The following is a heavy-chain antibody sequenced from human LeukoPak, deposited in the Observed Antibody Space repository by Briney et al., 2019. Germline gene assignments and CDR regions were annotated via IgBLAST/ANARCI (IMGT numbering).Heavy chain of an antibody. V-gene: IGHV4-59*12. J-gene: IGHJ5*02. CDR2: IYYSGST. CDR3: ARDRVLRTPAHNWFDP. CDR1: GGSISSYY. D-gene: IGHD4/OR15-4a*01. Sequence: SETLSLTCTVSGGSISSYYWSWIRQPPGKGLEWIGYIYYSGSTNYNPSLKSRVTISVDTSKNQFSLKLSSVTAADTAVYYCARDRVLRTPAHNWFDPWGQGTLVTVSS.